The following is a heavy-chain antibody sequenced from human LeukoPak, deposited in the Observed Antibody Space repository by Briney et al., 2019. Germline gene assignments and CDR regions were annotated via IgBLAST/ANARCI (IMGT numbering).Heavy chain of an antibody. Sequence: GASVKVSCKASGYTFSVYGITWVRQAPGQGLEWMGWISPYNGNTSYAQKLQGRVTMTTDTSTSTAYMELKSLRSDDTAVYYCAGRGSGYKRGGYYYYYMDVWGKGTTVTVSS. D-gene: IGHD3-22*01. V-gene: IGHV1-18*01. CDR2: ISPYNGNT. CDR3: AGRGSGYKRGGYYYYYMDV. CDR1: GYTFSVYG. J-gene: IGHJ6*03.